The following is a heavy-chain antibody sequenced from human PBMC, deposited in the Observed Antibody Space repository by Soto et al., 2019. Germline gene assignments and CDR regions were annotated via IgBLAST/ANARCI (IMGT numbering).Heavy chain of an antibody. D-gene: IGHD1-26*01. CDR2: ISGSGGST. V-gene: IGHV3-23*01. CDR1: GFSFSSYA. CDR3: AKWEGAYRFDY. Sequence: EVQLLESGGGLVQPGGSLRLSCAASGFSFSSYAMSWVRQAPGKGLEWVSAISGSGGSTYYADFVKGRFTISRDNSKNTLFLQMNSLSAEETAVYYCAKWEGAYRFDYWGQGTLVTVSS. J-gene: IGHJ4*02.